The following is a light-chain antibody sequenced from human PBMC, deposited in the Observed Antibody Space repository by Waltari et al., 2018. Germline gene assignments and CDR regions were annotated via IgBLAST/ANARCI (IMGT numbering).Light chain of an antibody. Sequence: ELVLTQSPATLSVSPGGRATLSCRASQSVTTNLAWYQQRPGQAPRLLIYDASTRATGVPARFSGSGSGTEFTLTISSLQSTDFAVYYCQQYDDWSFGQGTKLEIK. CDR2: DAS. J-gene: IGKJ2*01. CDR1: QSVTTN. V-gene: IGKV3-15*01. CDR3: QQYDDWS.